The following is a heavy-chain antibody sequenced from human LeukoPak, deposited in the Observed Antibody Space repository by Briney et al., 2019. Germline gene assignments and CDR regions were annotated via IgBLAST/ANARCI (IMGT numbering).Heavy chain of an antibody. CDR3: AWLPYGYYFDY. V-gene: IGHV3-48*03. J-gene: IGHJ4*02. CDR2: ISSSGTNI. CDR1: GFSFSRYE. D-gene: IGHD3-10*01. Sequence: PGGSLRLSCAASGFSFSRYEMNWVRQAPGKGLEWVSHISSSGTNIYYADSVKGRFTISRDNAKNSLYLQLNILRVEDTAVYYCAWLPYGYYFDYWGQGTLVTVSS.